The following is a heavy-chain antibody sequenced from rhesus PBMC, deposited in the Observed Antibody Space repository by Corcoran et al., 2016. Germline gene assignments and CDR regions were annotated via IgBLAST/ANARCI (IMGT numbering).Heavy chain of an antibody. CDR1: GYTFTDYY. J-gene: IGHJ4*01. D-gene: IGHD4-35*01. V-gene: IGHV1-111*02. CDR2: VDPEDGEA. Sequence: EVQLVQSGAEVKKPGASVKISCKASGYTFTDYYLHWVRQAPGKGLEWMGRVDPEDGEAKHAQKFQARVTITADTSTDTAYMELSSLRSEDTAVYYCATSTTVIPFDYWGQGVLVTVSS. CDR3: ATSTTVIPFDY.